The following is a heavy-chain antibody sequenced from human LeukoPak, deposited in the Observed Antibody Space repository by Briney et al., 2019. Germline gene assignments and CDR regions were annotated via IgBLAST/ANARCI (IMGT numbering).Heavy chain of an antibody. CDR1: GFSVSSNY. J-gene: IGHJ4*02. V-gene: IGHV3-53*01. Sequence: GGSLRLSCAASGFSVSSNYMSWVRQAPGKGLEWVSVIYSGGSTYYADSVKGRFTISRDNSKNTLYLQMNSLRAEDTAVYYCARVTAYYFDYWGQGTLVTVSS. CDR2: IYSGGST. CDR3: ARVTAYYFDY.